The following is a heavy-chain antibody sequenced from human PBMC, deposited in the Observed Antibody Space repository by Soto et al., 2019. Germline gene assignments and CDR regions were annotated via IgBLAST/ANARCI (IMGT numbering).Heavy chain of an antibody. CDR2: ISFDGSNK. Sequence: QVQLVESGGGVVQPGRSLRLSCAASGFTFNTYGIHWVRQAPGKGLEWVAVISFDGSNKQYADSVKGRFTISRDNSKNTLYLQMNSLRREDTAVYYCAKGMEDIVVVVAATMPSPGAYWGQGTLVTVSS. J-gene: IGHJ4*02. CDR1: GFTFNTYG. CDR3: AKGMEDIVVVVAATMPSPGAY. D-gene: IGHD2-15*01. V-gene: IGHV3-30*18.